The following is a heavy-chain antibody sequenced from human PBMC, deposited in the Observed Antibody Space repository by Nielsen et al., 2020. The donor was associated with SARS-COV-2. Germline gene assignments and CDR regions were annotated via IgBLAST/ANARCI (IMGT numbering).Heavy chain of an antibody. V-gene: IGHV3-7*01. CDR2: IKEDAREK. CDR3: ARDLFHGF. CDR1: GFTFSTYW. Sequence: GGSLRLSCEASGFTFSTYWVTWVRQAPGKGLQWVASIKEDAREKYYEDSVKGRFTISRDTANNSLYLQMNSLRVEDTAIYYCARDLFHGFWGQGTVVTVS. D-gene: IGHD6-25*01. J-gene: IGHJ4*02.